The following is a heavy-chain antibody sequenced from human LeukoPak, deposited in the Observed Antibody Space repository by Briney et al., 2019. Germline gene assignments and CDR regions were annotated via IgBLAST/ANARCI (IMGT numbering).Heavy chain of an antibody. V-gene: IGHV1-8*01. J-gene: IGHJ4*02. CDR1: GYTFTSYD. Sequence: ASVKVSCKASGYTFTSYDINWVRQATGQGLEWMGWMNPNNGNTGYAQKFQGRVTMTRSTSISTAYMELSSLRAEDTAVYYCARDNGPGRSPFDYWGQGTLVTVSS. CDR2: MNPNNGNT. CDR3: ARDNGPGRSPFDY. D-gene: IGHD2-8*01.